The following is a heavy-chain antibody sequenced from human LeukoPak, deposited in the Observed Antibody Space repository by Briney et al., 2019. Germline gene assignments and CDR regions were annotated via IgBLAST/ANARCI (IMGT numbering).Heavy chain of an antibody. V-gene: IGHV3-33*08. CDR3: TALTGAMDV. J-gene: IGHJ6*04. CDR2: IWKDGSNE. Sequence: GGSLRLSCAASGFTVTSNYMSWVRQAPGKGLEWVAVIWKDGSNEFYADSVRGRFTISRDNSKNTLFLQMNSLRPEDTAVYYCTALTGAMDVWGKGTTVIVSS. CDR1: GFTVTSNY.